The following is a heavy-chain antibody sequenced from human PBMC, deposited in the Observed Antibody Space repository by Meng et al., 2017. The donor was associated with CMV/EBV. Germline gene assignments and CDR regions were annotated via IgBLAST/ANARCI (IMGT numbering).Heavy chain of an antibody. D-gene: IGHD3-3*01. CDR1: GFTFSSYS. J-gene: IGHJ4*02. Sequence: GGSLRLSCAASGFTFSSYSMNWVRQAPGKGLEWVSSISSSSSYIDYADSVKGRFTISRDNAKNSLYLQMNSLRAEDTAVYYCARDLGYDFWSGYYIPKVPHPFDYWGQGTLVTVSS. V-gene: IGHV3-21*01. CDR3: ARDLGYDFWSGYYIPKVPHPFDY. CDR2: ISSSSSYI.